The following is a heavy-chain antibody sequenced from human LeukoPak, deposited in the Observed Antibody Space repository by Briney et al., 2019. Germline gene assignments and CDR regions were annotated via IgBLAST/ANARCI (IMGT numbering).Heavy chain of an antibody. V-gene: IGHV1-8*01. CDR2: MNPNSGNT. CDR3: AKEYCRGGSCYPPQNWFDP. J-gene: IGHJ5*02. D-gene: IGHD2-15*01. CDR1: GYTFTSYD. Sequence: VASVKVSCKASGYTFTSYDINWVRQATGQGLEWMGWMNPNSGNTGYAQKFQGRVTMTRNTSISTAYMELRSLRSEDTAVYYCAKEYCRGGSCYPPQNWFDPGGQGPLVTVSS.